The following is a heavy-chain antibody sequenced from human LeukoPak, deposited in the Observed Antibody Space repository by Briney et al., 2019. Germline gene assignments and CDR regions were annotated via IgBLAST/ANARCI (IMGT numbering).Heavy chain of an antibody. V-gene: IGHV1-46*01. CDR1: GYTFTSYY. CDR3: ARNSGWYGVS. D-gene: IGHD6-19*01. CDR2: INPSGGST. Sequence: ASVTVSCKASGYTFTSYYMHWVRQAPGQGLEWMGIINPSGGSTSYAQKFQGRVTMTRDTSISTAYMELSSLRSEDTAVYYCARNSGWYGVSWGQGTLVTVSS. J-gene: IGHJ4*02.